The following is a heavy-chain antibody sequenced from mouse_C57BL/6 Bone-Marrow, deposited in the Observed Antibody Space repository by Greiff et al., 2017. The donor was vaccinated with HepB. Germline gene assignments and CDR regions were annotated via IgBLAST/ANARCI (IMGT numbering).Heavy chain of an antibody. Sequence: QVQLQQSGAELARPGASVKLSCKASGYTFTSYGISWVKQSTGQGLEWIGEIYPRSDNTYYNEKFKGKATLTADKSSSTAYMELRSLTSEDSAVYFCARRGLRRGGYWGQGTTLTVSS. CDR1: GYTFTSYG. V-gene: IGHV1-81*01. CDR2: IYPRSDNT. J-gene: IGHJ2*01. D-gene: IGHD2-4*01. CDR3: ARRGLRRGGY.